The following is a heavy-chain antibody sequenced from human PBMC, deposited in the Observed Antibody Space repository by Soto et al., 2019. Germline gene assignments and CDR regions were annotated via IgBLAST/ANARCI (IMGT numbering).Heavy chain of an antibody. V-gene: IGHV1-3*01. CDR3: ARDLEWQLAPYFDY. Sequence: ASVKVSCKASGYTFTSYAMHWVRQAPGQRLEWMGWINAGNGNTKYSQKFQGRVTITRDTSASTAYTELSSLRSEDTAVYYCARDLEWQLAPYFDYWGQGTLVTVSS. CDR1: GYTFTSYA. CDR2: INAGNGNT. D-gene: IGHD6-6*01. J-gene: IGHJ4*02.